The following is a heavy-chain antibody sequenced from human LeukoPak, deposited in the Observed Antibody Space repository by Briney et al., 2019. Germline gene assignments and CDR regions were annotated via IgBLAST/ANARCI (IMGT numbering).Heavy chain of an antibody. CDR1: GFTFSSYW. CDR3: ARVRRDSNGYYF. CDR2: INSNGSST. D-gene: IGHD3-22*01. J-gene: IGHJ4*02. Sequence: GGSLRLSCAASGFTFSSYWMHWVRQAPGQGLVWVSRINSNGSSTSYADSAKGRFTISRDNAKNTLYRQMNSLRAEDTAVYYCARVRRDSNGYYFWGQGTLVTVSS. V-gene: IGHV3-74*01.